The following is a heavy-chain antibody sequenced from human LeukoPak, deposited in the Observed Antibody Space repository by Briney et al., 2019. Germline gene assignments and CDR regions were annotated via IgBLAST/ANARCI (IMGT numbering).Heavy chain of an antibody. Sequence: ASVKVSCKASGYTFTGYYMHWVRQAPGQGLEWMGWINPNSGGTNYAQKFQGWVTMTRDTSISTAYMELSRLRSDDTAVYYCARGLWFGDYYFDYWGQGTLVTVSS. D-gene: IGHD3-10*01. CDR1: GYTFTGYY. J-gene: IGHJ4*02. CDR2: INPNSGGT. V-gene: IGHV1-2*04. CDR3: ARGLWFGDYYFDY.